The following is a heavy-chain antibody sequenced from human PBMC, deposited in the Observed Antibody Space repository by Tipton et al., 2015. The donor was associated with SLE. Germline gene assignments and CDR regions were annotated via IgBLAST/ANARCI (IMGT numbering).Heavy chain of an antibody. Sequence: QLVQSGAEVQKPGASVKVSCKASGYTFTSYDINWVRQATGQGLGWMGWMNPNSGNTGHAQKFQGRVTMTRNTSISTAYMELSSLRSEDTAVYYYARSRGGAAADTGFDYWGQGTLVTVSS. CDR3: ARSRGGAAADTGFDY. J-gene: IGHJ4*02. D-gene: IGHD6-13*01. CDR2: MNPNSGNT. V-gene: IGHV1-8*02. CDR1: GYTFTSYD.